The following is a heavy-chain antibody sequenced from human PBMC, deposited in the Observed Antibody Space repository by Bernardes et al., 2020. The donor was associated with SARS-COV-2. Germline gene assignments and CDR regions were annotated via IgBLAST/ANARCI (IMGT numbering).Heavy chain of an antibody. D-gene: IGHD6-13*01. CDR3: ARPFSSSWYPFDY. CDR1: GFTFSSYA. V-gene: IGHV3-23*01. Sequence: GGSLRLSCAASGFTFSSYAMSWARQAPGKGLEWVSAISGSGVTTYYADSVKGRFTIIRDNSKNTLYLQMNSLRAEDTALYYCARPFSSSWYPFDYWGQGTLVTVSS. CDR2: ISGSGVTT. J-gene: IGHJ4*02.